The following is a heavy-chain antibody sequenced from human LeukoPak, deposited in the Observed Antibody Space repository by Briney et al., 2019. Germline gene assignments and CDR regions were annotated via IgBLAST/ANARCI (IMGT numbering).Heavy chain of an antibody. CDR2: IKQDGSER. D-gene: IGHD3-10*01. Sequence: GGSLRLSCAASGFTFSSYAMSWVRQSPTKGLEWVANIKQDGSERYYVDSVKGRFTISRDNAKNSLSLQMNNLRVEDTAVYYCARAGSHWHYVYWGQGTLVAVSS. V-gene: IGHV3-7*01. J-gene: IGHJ4*02. CDR1: GFTFSSYA. CDR3: ARAGSHWHYVY.